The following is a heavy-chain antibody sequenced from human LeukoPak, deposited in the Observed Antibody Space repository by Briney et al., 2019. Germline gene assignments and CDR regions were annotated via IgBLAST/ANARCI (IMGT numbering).Heavy chain of an antibody. D-gene: IGHD3-22*01. J-gene: IGHJ4*02. CDR1: GFTFSSYA. CDR2: ISGGGGST. V-gene: IGHV3-23*01. Sequence: GGSLRLSCAASGFTFSSYAMSWVRQAPGKGLEWVSAISGGGGSTYYADSVKGRFTISRDNSKNTLYLQMNSLRAEDTAVYYCAKDFGYYYDSSGYYYIGLTYYFDYWGQGTLVTVSS. CDR3: AKDFGYYYDSSGYYYIGLTYYFDY.